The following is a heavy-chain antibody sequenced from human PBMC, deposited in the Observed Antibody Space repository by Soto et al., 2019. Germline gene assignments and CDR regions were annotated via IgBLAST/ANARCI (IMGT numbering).Heavy chain of an antibody. J-gene: IGHJ4*02. D-gene: IGHD2-21*02. CDR1: GGSFSGFY. V-gene: IGHV4-34*01. CDR3: AATKIVVVTERLDY. Sequence: SETLSLTCAVYGGSFSGFYWSWIRQPPGKGLEWIGEINHSGSTNYNPSLKGRVTISVDTSKSQFSLKLSSVTAADTAVYYCAATKIVVVTERLDYWGQGTLVTVSS. CDR2: INHSGST.